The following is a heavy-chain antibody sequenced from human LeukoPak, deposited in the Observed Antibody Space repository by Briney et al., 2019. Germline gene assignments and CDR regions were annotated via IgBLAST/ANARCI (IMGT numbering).Heavy chain of an antibody. CDR1: GFTVSRNY. CDR3: ASPLIVASAFDI. J-gene: IGHJ3*02. V-gene: IGHV3-66*02. CDR2: LYRGGSK. D-gene: IGHD2-15*01. Sequence: GGSVRLSCAASGFTVSRNYMRWVRQARGKGREWGSVLYRGGSKYYTDSVKGRFTISRDNSKNTLFLQMNSLKVEDTAVCSCASPLIVASAFDIWGQGTMVTVSS.